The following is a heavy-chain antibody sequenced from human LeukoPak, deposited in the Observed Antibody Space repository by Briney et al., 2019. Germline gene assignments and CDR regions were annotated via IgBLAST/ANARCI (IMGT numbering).Heavy chain of an antibody. D-gene: IGHD1-1*01. Sequence: GRSLRLSCAASGFTFSSYAMHWVRQAPGKGLEWVAVISYDGSNKYYADSVKGRFTISRDNSKNTLYLQMNSLRAEDTAVYYCAKIVNWNYIDYWGQGTLVTVSS. V-gene: IGHV3-30-3*02. CDR1: GFTFSSYA. CDR2: ISYDGSNK. J-gene: IGHJ4*02. CDR3: AKIVNWNYIDY.